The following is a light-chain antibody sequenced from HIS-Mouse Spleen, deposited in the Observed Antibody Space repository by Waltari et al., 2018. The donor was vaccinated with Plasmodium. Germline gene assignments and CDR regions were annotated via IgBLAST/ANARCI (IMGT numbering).Light chain of an antibody. CDR2: DVS. V-gene: IGLV2-11*01. Sequence: QSALTQPRSVSGSPGQSVTISCTGTSSDVGGYNYVSWYQQHPGKAPKLMIYDVSKRPSGVPVRFSGSKSGNMASLTISGLQAEDEADYYCCSYAGSYTYVFGTGTKVTVL. CDR3: CSYAGSYTYV. J-gene: IGLJ1*01. CDR1: SSDVGGYNY.